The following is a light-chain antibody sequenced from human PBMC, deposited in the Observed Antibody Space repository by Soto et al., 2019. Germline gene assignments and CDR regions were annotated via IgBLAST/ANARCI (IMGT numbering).Light chain of an antibody. V-gene: IGKV1-12*01. CDR2: ASS. CDR3: QQANSFPIT. Sequence: DIQMTQSPSSVSASVGDRVTITCRASQDILSWLAWYQQKPGEAPRLLIYASSNLQSGVPSRFSDSGSGTDFTLTISSLQPEDFATYYCQQANSFPITFGPGTRLDIK. J-gene: IGKJ3*01. CDR1: QDILSW.